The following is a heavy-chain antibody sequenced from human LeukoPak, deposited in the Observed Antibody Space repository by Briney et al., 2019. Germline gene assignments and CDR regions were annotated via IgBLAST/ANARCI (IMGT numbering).Heavy chain of an antibody. D-gene: IGHD5-12*01. CDR2: IIPIFGTA. CDR1: GGTFSSYA. CDR3: AQGIVAKARYYFDY. J-gene: IGHJ4*02. V-gene: IGHV1-69*13. Sequence: SVKVSCKASGGTFSSYAINWVRQAPGQGLEWMGGIIPIFGTANYAQKFQGRVTITADESTSTAYMELSSLRSEDTAVCYCAQGIVAKARYYFDYWGQGTLVTVSS.